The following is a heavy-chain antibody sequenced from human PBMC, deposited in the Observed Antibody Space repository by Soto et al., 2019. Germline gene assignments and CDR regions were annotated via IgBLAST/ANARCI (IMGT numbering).Heavy chain of an antibody. J-gene: IGHJ5*02. CDR3: ASSFATIYYYDSSGYYGWFDP. Sequence: ASETLSLTCTVSGGSISSGGYYWSWIRQHPGKGLEWIGYIYYSGSTYYNPSLKSRVTISVDTSKNQFSLKLSSVTAADTAVYYCASSFATIYYYDSSGYYGWFDPWGQGTLVTVSS. D-gene: IGHD3-22*01. CDR1: GGSISSGGYY. CDR2: IYYSGST. V-gene: IGHV4-31*03.